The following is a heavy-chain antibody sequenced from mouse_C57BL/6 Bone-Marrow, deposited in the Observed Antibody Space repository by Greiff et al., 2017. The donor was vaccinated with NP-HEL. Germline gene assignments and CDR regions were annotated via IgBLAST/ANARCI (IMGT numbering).Heavy chain of an antibody. CDR2: IYPRSGNT. CDR3: ARPLLWHYAGYFDV. J-gene: IGHJ1*03. CDR1: GYTFTSYG. D-gene: IGHD2-10*01. V-gene: IGHV1-81*01. Sequence: QVQLKESGAELARPGASVKLSCKASGYTFTSYGISWVKQRTGPGLEWIGEIYPRSGNTYYNEKFKGKATLTADKSSSTAYMELRSLTSEDSAVYFCARPLLWHYAGYFDVWGTGTTVTVSS.